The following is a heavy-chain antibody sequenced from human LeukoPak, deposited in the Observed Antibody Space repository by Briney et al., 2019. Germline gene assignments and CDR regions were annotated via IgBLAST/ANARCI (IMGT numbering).Heavy chain of an antibody. V-gene: IGHV3-23*01. D-gene: IGHD3-10*01. CDR2: ISGSGGST. CDR3: AKDQRTYGSGSFYYFDY. J-gene: IGHJ4*02. CDR1: GFTFSSYA. Sequence: AGGSLRLSCAASGFTFSSYAMSWVRQAPGKGLEWVSAISGSGGSTYCADSVKGRFTISRDNSKNTLYLQMNSLRAEDTAVYYCAKDQRTYGSGSFYYFDYWGQGTLVTVSS.